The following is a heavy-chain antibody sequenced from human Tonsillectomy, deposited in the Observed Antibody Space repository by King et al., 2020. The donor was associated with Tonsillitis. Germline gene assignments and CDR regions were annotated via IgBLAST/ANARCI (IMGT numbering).Heavy chain of an antibody. D-gene: IGHD4/OR15-4a*01. V-gene: IGHV3-7*03. Sequence: VQLVESGGGLVQRGGSLRLSCAASGFTFSSYWMSWVRQAPGKGLEWVSNIKYDGSETDYVDSLKGRFTIARDNAKNSLYLQMYSLRAEDTAVYYCARLKGAPDYWGQGTLVTVSS. CDR2: IKYDGSET. CDR3: ARLKGAPDY. CDR1: GFTFSSYW. J-gene: IGHJ4*02.